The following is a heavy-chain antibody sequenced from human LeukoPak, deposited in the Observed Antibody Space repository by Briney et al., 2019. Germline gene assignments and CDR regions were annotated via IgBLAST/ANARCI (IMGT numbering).Heavy chain of an antibody. V-gene: IGHV1-18*01. CDR1: GYTFTSYG. CDR2: ISAYNGNT. Sequence: TSVKVSCKASGYTFTSYGISWVRQAPGQGLEWMGWISAYNGNTNYAQKLQGRVTMTTDTSTSTAYMELRSLRSDDTAVYYCARVAALWFGELLSPPDYFDYWGQGTLVTVSS. J-gene: IGHJ4*02. D-gene: IGHD3-10*01. CDR3: ARVAALWFGELLSPPDYFDY.